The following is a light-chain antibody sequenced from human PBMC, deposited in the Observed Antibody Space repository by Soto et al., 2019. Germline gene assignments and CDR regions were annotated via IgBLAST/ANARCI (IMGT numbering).Light chain of an antibody. CDR2: GAS. V-gene: IGKV3-15*01. CDR3: QQYNNWPQT. J-gene: IGKJ4*01. CDR1: QSVSSSY. Sequence: EIVSTQSPGTLSLSPGERATLSCRASQSVSSSYLAWYQQKPGQAPRLLIYGASTRATGIPARFSGSGSGTEFTLTISSLQSEDFAVYYCQQYNNWPQTFGGGTKVDIK.